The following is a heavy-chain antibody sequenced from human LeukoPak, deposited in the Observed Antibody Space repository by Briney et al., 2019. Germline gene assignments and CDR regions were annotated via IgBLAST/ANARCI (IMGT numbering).Heavy chain of an antibody. Sequence: GGSLRLSCAASGFIFSRYGMHWVRQAPGKGLEWVSAISGSGGSTYYADSVKGRFTISRDNSKNTLYLQMNSLRAEDTAVYYCAKDQQRTGAAYCFDYWGQGTLVTVSS. CDR3: AKDQQRTGAAYCFDY. D-gene: IGHD1-26*01. CDR2: ISGSGGST. J-gene: IGHJ4*02. V-gene: IGHV3-23*01. CDR1: GFIFSRYG.